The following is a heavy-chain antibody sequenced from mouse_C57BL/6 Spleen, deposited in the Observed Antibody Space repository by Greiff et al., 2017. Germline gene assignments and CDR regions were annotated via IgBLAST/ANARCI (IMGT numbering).Heavy chain of an antibody. CDR1: GYSFTDYN. CDR2: INPNYGTT. V-gene: IGHV1-39*01. CDR3: ARNHDYDYHWYFDV. J-gene: IGHJ1*03. D-gene: IGHD2-4*01. Sequence: EVKLMESGPELVKPGASVKISCKASGYSFTDYNMNWVKQSNGKSLEWIGVINPNYGTTSYNQKFKGKATLTVDQSSSTAYMQLNSLTSEDSAVYYCARNHDYDYHWYFDVWGTGTTVTVSS.